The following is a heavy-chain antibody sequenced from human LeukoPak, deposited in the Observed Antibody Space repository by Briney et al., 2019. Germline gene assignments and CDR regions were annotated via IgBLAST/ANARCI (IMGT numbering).Heavy chain of an antibody. V-gene: IGHV1-18*01. J-gene: IGHJ5*02. CDR2: ISAYNGNT. CDR1: GYTFTSYG. D-gene: IGHD6-13*01. Sequence: ASVKVSCKASGYTFTSYGISWVRQAPGQGLEWMGWISAYNGNTNYAQKLQGRVTMTRNTSISTAYMELSSLRSEDTAVYYCARSQLWGANWFDPWGQGTLVTVSS. CDR3: ARSQLWGANWFDP.